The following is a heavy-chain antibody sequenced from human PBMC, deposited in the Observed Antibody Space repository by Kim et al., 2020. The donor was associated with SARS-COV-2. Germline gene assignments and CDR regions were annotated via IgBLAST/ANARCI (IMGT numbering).Heavy chain of an antibody. CDR3: ARGMSCSGTLCYSREGGPPFDY. Sequence: SETLSLTCSVSGASMNNYYWGWIRQPPGKGLEWIGYINYRGSTNYNPSLKSRVTISVDTSNNQFSLKLNSVTTADTAMYYCARGMSCSGTLCYSREGGPPFDYWGQGTLVTVSS. D-gene: IGHD2-15*01. CDR1: GASMNNYY. J-gene: IGHJ4*02. CDR2: INYRGST. V-gene: IGHV4-59*01.